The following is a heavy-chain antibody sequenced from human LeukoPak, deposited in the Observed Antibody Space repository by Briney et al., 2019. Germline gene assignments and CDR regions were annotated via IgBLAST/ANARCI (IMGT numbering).Heavy chain of an antibody. J-gene: IGHJ4*02. CDR1: GFTFDDYA. CDR3: AKGGAVTSNLFDF. Sequence: GGSLRLSCAASGFTFDDYAMHWVRQAPGKGLEWDSGISWNSGSIGYADSVKGPFTISRDNAKNSLYLEMNSLRAEDTALYYCAKGGAVTSNLFDFWGQGTLVTVSS. CDR2: ISWNSGSI. V-gene: IGHV3-9*01. D-gene: IGHD4-17*01.